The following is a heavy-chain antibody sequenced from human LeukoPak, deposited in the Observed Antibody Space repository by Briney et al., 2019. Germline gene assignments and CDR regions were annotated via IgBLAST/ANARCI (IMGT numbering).Heavy chain of an antibody. CDR1: GGSFSGYY. D-gene: IGHD3-22*01. CDR3: ARYYYDSSGYSQYYFDY. Sequence: PSETLSLTCAVYGGSFSGYYWRWIRQPPGKGLEWIGEINHSGSTNYNPSLKSRVTISVDTSKNQFSLKLSSVTAADTAVYYCARYYYDSSGYSQYYFDYWGQGTLVTVSS. CDR2: INHSGST. J-gene: IGHJ4*02. V-gene: IGHV4-34*01.